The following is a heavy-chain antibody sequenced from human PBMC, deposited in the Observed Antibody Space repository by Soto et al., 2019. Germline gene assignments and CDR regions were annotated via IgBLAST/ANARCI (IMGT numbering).Heavy chain of an antibody. J-gene: IGHJ4*02. D-gene: IGHD4-17*01. V-gene: IGHV3-30-3*01. CDR1: GFTFSSYA. CDR3: ARDKRDSYGDYVDY. Sequence: SLRLSCAASGFTFSSYAMHWVRQAPGKGLEWVAVISYDDGNNKYYADSAKGRFTISRDNSKSTLYLQMNSLGTEDTAVYYCARDKRDSYGDYVDYWGQGTLVTVSS. CDR2: ISYDDGNNK.